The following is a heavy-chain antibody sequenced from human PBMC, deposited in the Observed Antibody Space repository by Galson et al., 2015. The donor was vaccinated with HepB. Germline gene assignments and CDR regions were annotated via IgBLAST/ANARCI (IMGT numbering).Heavy chain of an antibody. D-gene: IGHD2-2*01. CDR1: GYTFTSYD. CDR2: MNPNSGNT. CDR3: ARTPVPAAMGYYFDY. V-gene: IGHV1-8*01. Sequence: SVKVSCKASGYTFTSYDINWVRQATGQGLEWMGWMNPNSGNTGYAQKFQGRVTMTRNTSISTAYMELRSLRSDDTAVYYCARTPVPAAMGYYFDYWGQGTLVTVSS. J-gene: IGHJ4*02.